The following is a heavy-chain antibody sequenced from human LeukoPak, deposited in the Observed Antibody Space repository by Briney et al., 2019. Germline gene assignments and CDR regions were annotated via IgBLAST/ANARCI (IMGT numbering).Heavy chain of an antibody. J-gene: IGHJ3*02. CDR2: ISGSGGST. CDR1: GFTFSSYA. V-gene: IGHV3-23*01. D-gene: IGHD3-22*01. CDR3: AKDQGHSGGYTDAFDI. Sequence: GGSLRLSCAASGFTFSSYAMSWVRQAPGKGLEWVSAISGSGGSTYYADSVKGRFTISRDNSKNTLYLQMNSLRAEDTAVYYCAKDQGHSGGYTDAFDIWGQGTMVTVSS.